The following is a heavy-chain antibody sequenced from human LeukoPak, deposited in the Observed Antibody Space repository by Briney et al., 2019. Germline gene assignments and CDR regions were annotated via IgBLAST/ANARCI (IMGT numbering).Heavy chain of an antibody. Sequence: GRSLRLSCAAARFTFSSYAMHWVRQAPGKGLEWVALISYDGGNKYYADSVKGRFTISRDNSKNTLYLQMNSLRAEDTAAYYCAKDPAPNYYYYYGMDVWGQGTTVTVSS. V-gene: IGHV3-30*18. CDR2: ISYDGGNK. CDR1: RFTFSSYA. J-gene: IGHJ6*02. CDR3: AKDPAPNYYYYYGMDV.